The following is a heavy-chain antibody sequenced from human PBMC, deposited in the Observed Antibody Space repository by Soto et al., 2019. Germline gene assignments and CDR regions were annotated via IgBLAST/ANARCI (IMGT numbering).Heavy chain of an antibody. CDR3: AHVRAYYYDSSGYPAY. Sequence: SGPTLVNPTQTLTLTCTFSGFSLSTSGVGVGWIRQPPGKALEWLALIYWEDDKRYSPSLKSRLTITKDTSKNQVVLTMTNMDPVDTATYYCAHVRAYYYDSSGYPAYWGQGTLVTVSS. CDR2: IYWEDDK. J-gene: IGHJ4*02. D-gene: IGHD3-22*01. CDR1: GFSLSTSGVG. V-gene: IGHV2-5*02.